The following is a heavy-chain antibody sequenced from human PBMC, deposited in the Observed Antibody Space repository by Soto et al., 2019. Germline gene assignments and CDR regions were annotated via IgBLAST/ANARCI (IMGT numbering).Heavy chain of an antibody. CDR2: IYYSGST. V-gene: IGHV4-31*03. D-gene: IGHD3-3*01. CDR3: ARWWSGSRQGFDP. Sequence: QVQLQESGPGLVKPSQTLSLTCTVSGGSISSGDYYWSWIRQHPGKGLEWIGYIYYSGSTYYNPSHKGRVTLSVDTSKNQFSLNLNSEPAADTAVYYCARWWSGSRQGFDPWGQGTLVTVSS. CDR1: GGSISSGDYY. J-gene: IGHJ5*02.